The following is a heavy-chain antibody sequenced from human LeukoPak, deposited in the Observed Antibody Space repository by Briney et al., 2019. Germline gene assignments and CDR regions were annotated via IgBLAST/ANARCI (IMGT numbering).Heavy chain of an antibody. CDR3: ARDWGSSGYPRYYFDY. CDR2: IYGGGST. D-gene: IGHD3-22*01. Sequence: PGGSLRLSCAASGFTVSSNYMSWVRQAPGKGLEWVSVIYGGGSTYYADSVKGRFTISRDNSKNTLYLQMNSLRAEDTAVYYCARDWGSSGYPRYYFDYWGQGTLVTVSS. J-gene: IGHJ4*02. V-gene: IGHV3-53*01. CDR1: GFTVSSNY.